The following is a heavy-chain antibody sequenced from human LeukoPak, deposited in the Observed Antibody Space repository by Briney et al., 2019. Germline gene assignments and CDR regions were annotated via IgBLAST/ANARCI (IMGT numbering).Heavy chain of an antibody. CDR2: INPNSGGT. J-gene: IGHJ5*02. CDR3: ARDMGPYSSSWIDP. D-gene: IGHD6-13*01. Sequence: ASVKVSCKASGYTFTGYYMHWVRQAPGQGLEWMGWINPNSGGTNYAQKLQGRVTMTRDTSISTAYMELSRLRSDDTAVYYCARDMGPYSSSWIDPWGQGTLVTVSS. CDR1: GYTFTGYY. V-gene: IGHV1-2*02.